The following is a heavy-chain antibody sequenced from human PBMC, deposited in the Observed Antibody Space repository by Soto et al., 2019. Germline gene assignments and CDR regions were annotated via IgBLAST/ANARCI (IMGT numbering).Heavy chain of an antibody. V-gene: IGHV4-59*01. D-gene: IGHD2-2*01. CDR2: SYYSWST. J-gene: IGHJ4*02. CDR3: ARGLRLIQLDY. CDR1: SCSISSYY. Sequence: PSETLPVTWSLSSCSISSYYWRWIRHPPGTGLEWIGHSYYSWSTTYNPPLKGRVTISVDKSKNQFSLNLRSVTVADTAVYYCARGLRLIQLDYWGEGTLVTVSS.